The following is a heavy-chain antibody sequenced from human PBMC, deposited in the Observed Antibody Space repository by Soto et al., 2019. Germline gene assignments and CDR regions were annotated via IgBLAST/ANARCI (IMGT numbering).Heavy chain of an antibody. CDR2: IYTSGST. Sequence: SETLSLTCTVSGGSISSYYWSWIRQPAGKGLEWIGRIYTSGSTNYNPSLKSRVTMSVDTSKNQFSLKLSSVTAADTAVYYCARANSSSWGLYYYYYGMDVWGQGTTVTVSS. D-gene: IGHD6-13*01. V-gene: IGHV4-4*07. J-gene: IGHJ6*02. CDR3: ARANSSSWGLYYYYYGMDV. CDR1: GGSISSYY.